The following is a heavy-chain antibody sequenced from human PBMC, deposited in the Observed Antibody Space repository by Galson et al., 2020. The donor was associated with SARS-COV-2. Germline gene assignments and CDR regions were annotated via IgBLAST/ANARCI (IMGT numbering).Heavy chain of an antibody. J-gene: IGHJ4*02. V-gene: IGHV4-38-2*02. CDR2: IYHSGST. CDR3: ARGTVTRTFDY. D-gene: IGHD4-17*01. Sequence: SETLSLMCTVSGYSISSGYDWGWIRQPPGKGLERIGSIYHSGSTYYNPSLKSRVTISVDTSKNQFSLKLSSVTAADTAVYYCARGTVTRTFDYWGQGTLVTVSS. CDR1: GYSISSGYD.